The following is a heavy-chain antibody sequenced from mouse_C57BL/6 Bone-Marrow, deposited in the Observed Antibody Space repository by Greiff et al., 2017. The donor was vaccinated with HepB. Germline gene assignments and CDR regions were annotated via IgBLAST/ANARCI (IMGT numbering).Heavy chain of an antibody. V-gene: IGHV3-6*01. CDR1: GYSITSGYY. CDR2: ISYDGSN. CDR3: ARLLGAMDY. J-gene: IGHJ4*01. Sequence: VQLQQSGPGLVKPSQSLSLTCSVTGYSITSGYYWNWIRQFPGNKLEWMGYISYDGSNNYNPSLKNRISITRDTSKNQFFLKLNSVTTEDTATYYCARLLGAMDYWGQGTSVTVSS. D-gene: IGHD2-1*01.